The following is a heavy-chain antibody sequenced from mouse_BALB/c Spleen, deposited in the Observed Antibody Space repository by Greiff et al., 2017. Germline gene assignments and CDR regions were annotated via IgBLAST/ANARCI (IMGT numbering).Heavy chain of an antibody. D-gene: IGHD1-2*01. CDR1: GYSITSDYA. CDR2: ISYSGST. J-gene: IGHJ2*01. CDR3: ARHYYGLYYFDY. V-gene: IGHV3-2*02. Sequence: EVKLVESGPGLVKPSQSLSLTCTVTGYSITSDYAWNWIRQFPGNKLEWMGYISYSGSTSYNPSLKSRISITRDTSKNQFFLQLNSVTTEDTATYYCARHYYGLYYFDYWGQGTTLTVSS.